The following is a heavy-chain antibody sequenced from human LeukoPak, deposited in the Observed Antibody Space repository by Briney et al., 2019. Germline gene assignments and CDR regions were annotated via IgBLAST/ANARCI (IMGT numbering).Heavy chain of an antibody. D-gene: IGHD2-15*01. CDR3: ARVLRYCSGGNCYSGGLGYMDV. CDR2: ISSSGSTI. CDR1: GFTFSSYE. Sequence: GGSLRLSCAASGFTFSSYEMNWVRQAPGKGLEWVSYISSSGSTIYYADSVKGRFTISRDNAKNSLFLQMNSLRAEDTAVYYCARVLRYCSGGNCYSGGLGYMDVWAKGPRSPSP. V-gene: IGHV3-48*03. J-gene: IGHJ6*03.